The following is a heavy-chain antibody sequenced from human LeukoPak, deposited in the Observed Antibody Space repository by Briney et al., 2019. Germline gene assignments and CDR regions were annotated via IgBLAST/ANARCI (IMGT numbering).Heavy chain of an antibody. D-gene: IGHD4-11*01. CDR1: GYTFTSYG. J-gene: IGHJ4*02. CDR3: AKTRSTVTTSKNFDY. V-gene: IGHV3-30*02. Sequence: SCKASGYTFTSYGMHWVRQAPGKGLEWVAFIRYDGSNKYYADSVKGRFTISRDNSKNTLYLQMNSLRAEDTAVYYCAKTRSTVTTSKNFDYWGQGTLVTVSS. CDR2: IRYDGSNK.